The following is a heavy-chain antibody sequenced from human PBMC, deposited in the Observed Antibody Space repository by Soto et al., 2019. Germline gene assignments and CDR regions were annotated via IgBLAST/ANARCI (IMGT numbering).Heavy chain of an antibody. CDR3: AKDIMGSGDDKYYYGMDV. CDR2: ISWNSGSI. V-gene: IGHV3-9*01. J-gene: IGHJ6*02. D-gene: IGHD3-10*01. CDR1: GFTFDDYA. Sequence: GGSLRLSCAASGFTFDDYAMHWVRQAPGKGLEWVSGISWNSGSIGYADSVKGRFTISRDNAKNSLYLQMNSLRAEDTALYYCAKDIMGSGDDKYYYGMDVWGQGTTVTVSS.